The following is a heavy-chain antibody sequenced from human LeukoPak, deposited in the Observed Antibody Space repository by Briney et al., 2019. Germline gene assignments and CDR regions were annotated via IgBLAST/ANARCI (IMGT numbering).Heavy chain of an antibody. CDR2: IYYSGST. V-gene: IGHV4-59*01. J-gene: IGHJ4*02. CDR3: ARARYYDFWSGYYGTYYFDY. Sequence: SETLSLTCTVSGGSISSYYWSWIRQPPGKGLEWIGYIYYSGSTNYSPSLKSRVTISVDTSKNQFSLKLSSVTAADTAVYYCARARYYDFWSGYYGTYYFDYWGQGTLVTVSS. D-gene: IGHD3-3*01. CDR1: GGSISSYY.